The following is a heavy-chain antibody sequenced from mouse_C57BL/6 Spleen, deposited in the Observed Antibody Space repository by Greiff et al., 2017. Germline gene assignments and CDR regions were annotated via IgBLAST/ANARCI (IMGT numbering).Heavy chain of an antibody. J-gene: IGHJ4*01. CDR2: LWTGGGT. CDR1: GFSLTSYA. Sequence: QVQLQQSGPGLVAPSQSLSITCPVSGFSLTSYAISWVRPPPGKGLEWLGVLWTGGGTKYNSALQSILSISKDNSKSQVFLKMNSLQTDDTARYYCARKWQLRHGDAMDYWGQGTSVTVSA. CDR3: ARKWQLRHGDAMDY. V-gene: IGHV2-9-1*01. D-gene: IGHD3-2*02.